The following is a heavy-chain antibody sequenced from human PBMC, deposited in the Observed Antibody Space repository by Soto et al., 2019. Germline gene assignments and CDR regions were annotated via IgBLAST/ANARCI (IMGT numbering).Heavy chain of an antibody. CDR1: GFTFSNDA. Sequence: QVQLVESGGGVVQPGRSLRLSCAASGFTFSNDAIHWVRQAPGKGLEWVAAISYDGSNKYYADSVKGRFTISRDNSKSTLYLQVNSLRADDTAVYYCARGTSSGWYYFDYWGQGTLVTVSS. V-gene: IGHV3-30-3*01. CDR2: ISYDGSNK. CDR3: ARGTSSGWYYFDY. J-gene: IGHJ4*02. D-gene: IGHD6-19*01.